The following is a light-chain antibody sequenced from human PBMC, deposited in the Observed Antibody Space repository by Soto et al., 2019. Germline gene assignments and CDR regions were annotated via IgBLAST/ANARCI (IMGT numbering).Light chain of an antibody. Sequence: EIVMTQSPATLSVSPGERATLSCRASQDISTNLAWYQQKPGQAPRLLIYRASTRATGIPARFSGSGSGTEFTLTISSLQSEDFAVYYCQQYDNWLRAFGQGTKV. CDR1: QDISTN. V-gene: IGKV3-15*01. CDR3: QQYDNWLRA. J-gene: IGKJ1*01. CDR2: RAS.